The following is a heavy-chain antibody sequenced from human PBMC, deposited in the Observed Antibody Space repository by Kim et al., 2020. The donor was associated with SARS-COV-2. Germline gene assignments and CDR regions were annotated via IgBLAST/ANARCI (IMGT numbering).Heavy chain of an antibody. J-gene: IGHJ5*02. CDR3: ARGGDYGAWFDP. V-gene: IGHV4-39*07. Sequence: SETLSLTCTVSGGSISSSSYYWGWIRQLPGQGLEWIGSIYYSGSTYYNPSLKSRVTISVDTSKNQFSLKLSSVTAADTAVYYCARGGDYGAWFDPWGQGTLVTVSS. CDR1: GGSISSSSYY. D-gene: IGHD4-17*01. CDR2: IYYSGST.